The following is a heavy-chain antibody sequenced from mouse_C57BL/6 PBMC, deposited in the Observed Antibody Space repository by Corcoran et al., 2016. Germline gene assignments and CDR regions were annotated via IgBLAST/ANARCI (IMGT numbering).Heavy chain of an antibody. V-gene: IGHV1-76*01. Sequence: QVQLKQSGAELVRPGASVKLSCQASGYTFTDYYINWVKQRPGQGLEWIARIYPGSGNTYYNEKFKGKATLTAEKSSSTAYMQLSSLTSEDSAVYFCAREDYGSSLRYFDVWGTGTTVTVSS. J-gene: IGHJ1*03. CDR1: GYTFTDYY. D-gene: IGHD1-1*01. CDR3: AREDYGSSLRYFDV. CDR2: IYPGSGNT.